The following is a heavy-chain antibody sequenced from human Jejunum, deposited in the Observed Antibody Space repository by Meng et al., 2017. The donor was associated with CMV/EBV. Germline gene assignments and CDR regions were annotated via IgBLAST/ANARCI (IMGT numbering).Heavy chain of an antibody. Sequence: TVSGYWMSWVRQAPGKGLEWVANIKQDGSEKYYVDSVKGRFTISRDNAKNSLYLQMNSLRAEDTAVYYCTRNLGAAFWSGYAFDFWGQGTLVTVSS. V-gene: IGHV3-7*01. D-gene: IGHD3-3*01. J-gene: IGHJ4*02. CDR3: TRNLGAAFWSGYAFDF. CDR2: IKQDGSEK. CDR1: TVSGYW.